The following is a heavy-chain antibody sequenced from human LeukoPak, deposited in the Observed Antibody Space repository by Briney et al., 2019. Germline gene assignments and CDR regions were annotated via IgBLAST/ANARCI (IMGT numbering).Heavy chain of an antibody. Sequence: NPSETLSLTCTVSGGSISSYYWSWIRRPPGKGLEWIGYIYYSGSTNYNPSLKSRVTISVDTSKNQFSLKLSSVTAADTAVYYCARDGWLELRAVPDYWGQGTLVTVSS. D-gene: IGHD1-7*01. CDR2: IYYSGST. CDR3: ARDGWLELRAVPDY. J-gene: IGHJ4*02. V-gene: IGHV4-59*01. CDR1: GGSISSYY.